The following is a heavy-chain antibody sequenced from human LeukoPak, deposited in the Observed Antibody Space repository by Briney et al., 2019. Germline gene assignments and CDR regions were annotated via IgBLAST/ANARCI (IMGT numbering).Heavy chain of an antibody. V-gene: IGHV1-2*02. CDR3: ARDGGVYCSSTSCFLNWFDP. CDR1: GYTFTGYY. J-gene: IGHJ5*02. Sequence: ASVKVSCKASGYTFTGYYMHWVRQAPGQGLEWMGWINPNSGGTNYAQKFQGRVTMTRDTSISTAYMELSRLRSDDTAVYYCARDGGVYCSSTSCFLNWFDPWGQGTLVTVSS. D-gene: IGHD2-2*01. CDR2: INPNSGGT.